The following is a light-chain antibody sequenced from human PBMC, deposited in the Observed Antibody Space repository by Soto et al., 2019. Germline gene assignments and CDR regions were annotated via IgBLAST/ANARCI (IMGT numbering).Light chain of an antibody. CDR3: QQYNNWPET. CDR2: GAS. Sequence: EIVMTQSPVTLSVSPGERGTLSCRASHSVSSNLAWYQQKPGQAPRLLIYGASTRATGIPARFSGSGSGTEFTLTISSLQSEDFAIYYCQQYNNWPETFGQGTKVEI. V-gene: IGKV3-15*01. CDR1: HSVSSN. J-gene: IGKJ1*01.